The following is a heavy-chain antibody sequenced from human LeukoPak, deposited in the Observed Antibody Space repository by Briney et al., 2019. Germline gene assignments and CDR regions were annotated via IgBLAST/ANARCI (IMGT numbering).Heavy chain of an antibody. J-gene: IGHJ4*02. D-gene: IGHD6-13*01. CDR2: INHSGST. CDR1: GGSFSGYY. Sequence: SETLSLTCAVYGGSFSGYYRSWIRQPPGKGLEWIGEINHSGSTNYNPSLKSRVTISVDTSKNQFTLKLSSVTAADTAVYYCARGSGSSWFDYWGQGTLVTVSS. CDR3: ARGSGSSWFDY. V-gene: IGHV4-34*01.